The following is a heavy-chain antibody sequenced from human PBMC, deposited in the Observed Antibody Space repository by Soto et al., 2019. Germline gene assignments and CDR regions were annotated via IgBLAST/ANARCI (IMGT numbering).Heavy chain of an antibody. CDR2: ISSSSSYI. CDR1: GFTFSSYS. D-gene: IGHD6-19*01. Sequence: GGSLRLSCAASGFTFSSYSINWVRQAPGKGLEWVSSISSSSSYIYYADSVKGRFTISRDNAKNSLYLQMNSLRAEDTAVYYCARDSGSGWYGTYDAFDIWGQGTMVTVSS. CDR3: ARDSGSGWYGTYDAFDI. V-gene: IGHV3-21*01. J-gene: IGHJ3*02.